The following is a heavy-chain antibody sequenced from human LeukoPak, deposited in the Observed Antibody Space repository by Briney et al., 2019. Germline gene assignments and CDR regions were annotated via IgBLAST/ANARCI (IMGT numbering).Heavy chain of an antibody. CDR1: GGSLSSSHYY. CDR2: IYYSGST. J-gene: IGHJ5*02. CDR3: ARGRIAAAGRRPNWFDP. V-gene: IGHV4-39*07. D-gene: IGHD6-13*01. Sequence: SETLSLTCTVSGGSLSSSHYYWGWIRQPPGKGLEWIGSIYYSGSTYYNPSLKSRVTISVDTSKNQFSLKLSSVTAADTAVYYCARGRIAAAGRRPNWFDPWGQGTLVTVSS.